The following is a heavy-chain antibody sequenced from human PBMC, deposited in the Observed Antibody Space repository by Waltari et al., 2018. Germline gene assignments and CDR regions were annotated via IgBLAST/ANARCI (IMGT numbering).Heavy chain of an antibody. J-gene: IGHJ4*02. CDR2: IYYSGST. V-gene: IGHV4-39*01. D-gene: IGHD3-10*01. CDR3: ARHDYGSGGYYQLDY. CDR1: GGSISSSSYY. Sequence: QLQLQESGPGLVKPSETLSLTCTVSGGSISSSSYYWGWIRQPPGTGLEWLGSIYYSGSTIHKPAPKCRVTISVNTAKNQFSPKLSSVTAADTAVYYCARHDYGSGGYYQLDYWGQGTLVTVSS.